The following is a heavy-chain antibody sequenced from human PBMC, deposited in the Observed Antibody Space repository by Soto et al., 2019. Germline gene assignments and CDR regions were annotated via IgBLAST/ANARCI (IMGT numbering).Heavy chain of an antibody. V-gene: IGHV3-30*18. D-gene: IGHD3-10*01. CDR2: ISYHGRDI. J-gene: IGHJ4*02. Sequence: QVQLVESGGGVVQPGTSLTLSCAASGFIFSRDGMHWVRQAPGKGLEWVAVISYHGRDIYYADSVKGRFNISRDNSKNTVDLQMNSLRPEDTALYYCAKPKVANITFESWGQGTLVTVS. CDR3: AKPKVANITFES. CDR1: GFIFSRDG.